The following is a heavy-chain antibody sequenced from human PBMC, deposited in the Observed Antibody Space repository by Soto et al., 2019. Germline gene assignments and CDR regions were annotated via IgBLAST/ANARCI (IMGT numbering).Heavy chain of an antibody. D-gene: IGHD1-1*01. CDR1: GFIFSNYA. J-gene: IGHJ4*02. Sequence: EVHLLESGGDLVQRGGSLRLSCAASGFIFSNYAMSWVRQAPGKGLEWVSAISGSGATTYYPDSVKGRFTISRDNSKNTLYLQMNSLRAEETAVYYCTKGGIPRRYNIPKVDFDYWGQGSLVTVSS. CDR2: ISGSGATT. CDR3: TKGGIPRRYNIPKVDFDY. V-gene: IGHV3-23*01.